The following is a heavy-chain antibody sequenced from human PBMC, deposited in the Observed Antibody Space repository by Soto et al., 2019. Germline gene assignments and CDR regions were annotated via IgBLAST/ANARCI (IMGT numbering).Heavy chain of an antibody. D-gene: IGHD3-22*01. CDR1: GYTFTSYG. Sequence: QVQLVQSGAEVKKPGASVKVSCKASGYTFTSYGISWVRQAPGQGLEWMGWISAYNGNTNYAQKLQGRGTMTTDTSKSKGYMELRSLRSADTAVYYCARDGYYDSSGYRADFEYWGQGTLVTVSS. CDR3: ARDGYYDSSGYRADFEY. V-gene: IGHV1-18*01. CDR2: ISAYNGNT. J-gene: IGHJ4*02.